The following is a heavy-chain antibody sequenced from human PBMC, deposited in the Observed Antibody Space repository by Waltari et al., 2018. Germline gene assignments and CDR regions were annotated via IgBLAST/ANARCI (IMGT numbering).Heavy chain of an antibody. Sequence: QVQLQESGPGLVKPSETLSLTCAVSGYSISSGYYWGWIRQPPGKGLEWIGSIYYSGSTYYNPSLKSRVTISVDTSKNQFSLKLSSVTAADTAVYYCARWGSGSQGCYFDYWGQGTLVTVSS. D-gene: IGHD1-26*01. J-gene: IGHJ4*02. CDR2: IYYSGST. CDR3: ARWGSGSQGCYFDY. CDR1: GYSISSGYY. V-gene: IGHV4-38-2*01.